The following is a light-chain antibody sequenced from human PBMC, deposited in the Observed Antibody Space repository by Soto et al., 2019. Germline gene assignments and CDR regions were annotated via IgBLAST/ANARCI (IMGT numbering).Light chain of an antibody. CDR3: EQRSNSPLT. V-gene: IGKV3-11*01. J-gene: IGKJ5*01. CDR1: QSFSNY. Sequence: PGERATLSCRASQSFSNYLAWYQQKPGQAPRLLIYDASRRATGIPARFSGSGSETDFTLTISSLEPEDFAVYYCEQRSNSPLTFGQGTRLEIK. CDR2: DAS.